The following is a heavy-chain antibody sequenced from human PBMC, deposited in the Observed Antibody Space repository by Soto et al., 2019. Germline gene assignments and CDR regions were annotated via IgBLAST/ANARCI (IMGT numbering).Heavy chain of an antibody. J-gene: IGHJ6*02. Sequence: ASVKVSCKVSGYTLTELSMHWVRQAPGKGLEWMGGFDPEDGETIYAQKFQGRATMTEDTSTDTAYMELSSLRSEDTAVYYCATDPLPVLAAAGPHNYYGMDVWGQGTTVTVPS. CDR3: ATDPLPVLAAAGPHNYYGMDV. V-gene: IGHV1-24*01. CDR1: GYTLTELS. CDR2: FDPEDGET. D-gene: IGHD6-13*01.